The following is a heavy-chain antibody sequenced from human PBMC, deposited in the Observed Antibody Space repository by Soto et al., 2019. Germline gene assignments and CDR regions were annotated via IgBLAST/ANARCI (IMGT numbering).Heavy chain of an antibody. D-gene: IGHD3-16*01. CDR1: GFTFSSYV. CDR3: AKSMLIAVVRASYET. V-gene: IGHV3-23*01. Sequence: LSLSCAVSGFTFSSYVMRWFHQTSEMGLEWVSTISDSGGSTYYADSVKGRLTISRDNSKTTLYLQMNGLRAEDTAVYYCAKSMLIAVVRASYETWGQGTLVTVPT. J-gene: IGHJ5*02. CDR2: ISDSGGST.